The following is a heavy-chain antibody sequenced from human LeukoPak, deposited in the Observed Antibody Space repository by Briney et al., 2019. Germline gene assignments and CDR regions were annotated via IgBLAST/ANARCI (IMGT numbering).Heavy chain of an antibody. CDR1: GYTFTDYY. D-gene: IGHD6-19*01. CDR3: ARSSGWSNDAFDI. J-gene: IGHJ3*02. V-gene: IGHV1-2*02. Sequence: ASVKVSCKASGYTFTDYYLHWVRQAPGQGLEWMGWINPNSGVTNYAQKFQGRVTMTRDTSISTAYMELSRLISDDTAVYYCARSSGWSNDAFDIWGQGTMVTVSS. CDR2: INPNSGVT.